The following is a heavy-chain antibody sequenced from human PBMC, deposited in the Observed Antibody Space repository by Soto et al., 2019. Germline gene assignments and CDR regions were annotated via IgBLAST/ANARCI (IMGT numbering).Heavy chain of an antibody. CDR3: ARGVFMITSNWFDP. Sequence: GASVKVSCKASGGTFSSYSISWVRQAPGQGLEWMGRIIPILGIANYAQKFQGRVTITADKSTSTAYMELSSLRSEDTAVYYCARGVFMITSNWFDPWGQGTLVTVSS. CDR2: IIPILGIA. D-gene: IGHD3-16*01. V-gene: IGHV1-69*04. J-gene: IGHJ5*02. CDR1: GGTFSSYS.